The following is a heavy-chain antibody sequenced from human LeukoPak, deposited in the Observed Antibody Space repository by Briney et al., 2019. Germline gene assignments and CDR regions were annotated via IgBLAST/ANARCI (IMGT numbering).Heavy chain of an antibody. CDR3: TGEVPTTY. CDR2: INGDGSST. CDR1: GFTFSSYW. J-gene: IGHJ4*02. V-gene: IGHV3-74*03. Sequence: PGGSLRLSCAASGFTFSSYWMHWVRQVPGKRLMWVSRINGDGSSTAYADSVKGRFTISRDNAKNTLYLQMNSLRAEDTAVYYCTGEVPTTYWGQGTLVTVSS. D-gene: IGHD5-12*01.